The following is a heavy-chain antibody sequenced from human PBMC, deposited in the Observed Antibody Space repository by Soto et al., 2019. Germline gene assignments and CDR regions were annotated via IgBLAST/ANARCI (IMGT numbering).Heavy chain of an antibody. D-gene: IGHD3-16*02. CDR3: AREIMITFGGVIGTDAFDI. J-gene: IGHJ3*02. CDR2: ISAYNGKT. V-gene: IGHV1-18*01. Sequence: QVQLVQSGAEVKKPGASVKVSCKASGYTFTSYGISWVRQAPGQGLEWMGWISAYNGKTNYAQKLQGRVTMTTDTSTSTAYMELRSLRSDDTAVYYCAREIMITFGGVIGTDAFDIWGQGTMVTVSS. CDR1: GYTFTSYG.